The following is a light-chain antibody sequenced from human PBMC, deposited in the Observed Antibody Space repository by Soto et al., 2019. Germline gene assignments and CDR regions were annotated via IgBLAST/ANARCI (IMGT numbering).Light chain of an antibody. CDR3: QQYNKGPCT. CDR2: GTS. CDR1: QSVGRN. Sequence: EIVMTQSPVALSVSPGESAALSCRASQSVGRNFAWYQQRPGQAPRVLIYGTSTRATGVPARFSGSGSGTDFTLSILSLQSEEVAVSCCQQYNKGPCTFGQGARLEIK. V-gene: IGKV3-15*01. J-gene: IGKJ2*02.